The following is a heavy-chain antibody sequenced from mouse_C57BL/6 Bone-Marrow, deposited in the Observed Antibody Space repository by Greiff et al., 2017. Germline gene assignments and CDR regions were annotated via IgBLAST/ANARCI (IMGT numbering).Heavy chain of an antibody. Sequence: VQLQQSGPELVKPGASVKISCKASGYAFSSSWMNWVKQRPGKGLEWIGRIYPGDGDTNYNGKFKGKATLTADKSSSTAYMQLSSLTSEDSAVYFCAKPYGSTWYCDVWGTGTTVTVSS. V-gene: IGHV1-82*01. CDR2: IYPGDGDT. CDR1: GYAFSSSW. D-gene: IGHD1-1*01. CDR3: AKPYGSTWYCDV. J-gene: IGHJ1*03.